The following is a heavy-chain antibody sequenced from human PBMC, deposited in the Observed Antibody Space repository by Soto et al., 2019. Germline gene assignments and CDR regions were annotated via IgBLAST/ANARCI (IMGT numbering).Heavy chain of an antibody. V-gene: IGHV3-30-3*01. CDR1: GFTFRTYA. CDR2: ISYDGSNE. CDR3: VRPPSSYYGGNYHCFDS. J-gene: IGHJ4*02. D-gene: IGHD4-17*01. Sequence: QVQLVESGGGVVQPGRSLRLSCAASGFTFRTYAMHWVRQAPGKGLEWVAIISYDGSNEHYADSVEGRFTISRDNSKNTLYLQMNSLRPEDTAVYYCVRPPSSYYGGNYHCFDSWGQGTLVTVSS.